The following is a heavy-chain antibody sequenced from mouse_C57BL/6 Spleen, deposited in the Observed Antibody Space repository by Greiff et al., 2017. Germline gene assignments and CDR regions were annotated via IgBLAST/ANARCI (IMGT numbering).Heavy chain of an antibody. Sequence: EVKLQESGPGMVKPSQSLSLTCTVTGYSITSGYDWHWIRHFPGNKLEWMGYISYSGSTNYNPSLKSRISITHDTSKNHFFLKLNSVTTEDTATYYCARGTTVVPFAYWGQGTLVTVSA. J-gene: IGHJ3*01. CDR3: ARGTTVVPFAY. CDR1: GYSITSGYD. CDR2: ISYSGST. D-gene: IGHD1-1*01. V-gene: IGHV3-1*01.